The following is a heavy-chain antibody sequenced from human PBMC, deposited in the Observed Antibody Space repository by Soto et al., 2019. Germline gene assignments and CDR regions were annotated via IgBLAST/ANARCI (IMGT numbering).Heavy chain of an antibody. V-gene: IGHV3-30-3*01. CDR1: GFTFSSYA. D-gene: IGHD6-19*01. J-gene: IGHJ6*02. CDR2: ISYDGSNK. Sequence: QVQLVESGGGVVQHGRSLRLSCAASGFTFSSYAMHWVRQAPGKGLEWVAVISYDGSNKYYADSVKGRFTISRDNSKNALYLQMNSLRAEDTAVYYCARTDREQWLVQYYYYGMDVWGQGTTVTVSS. CDR3: ARTDREQWLVQYYYYGMDV.